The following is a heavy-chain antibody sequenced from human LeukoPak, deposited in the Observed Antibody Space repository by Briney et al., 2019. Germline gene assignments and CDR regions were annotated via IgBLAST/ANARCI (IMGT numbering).Heavy chain of an antibody. J-gene: IGHJ6*02. CDR3: ARGRIAMTVVVHSFYYGMDV. Sequence: SETLSLTCAVYGGSFSDYYWTWIRQSPGKGLEWIGEINDHSGNTNYNPSLNSRVSISLEKSKNQLSLELRSVTAADTAVYFCARGRIAMTVVVHSFYYGMDVWGQGTTVTVSS. D-gene: IGHD3-22*01. CDR2: INDHSGNT. V-gene: IGHV4-34*01. CDR1: GGSFSDYY.